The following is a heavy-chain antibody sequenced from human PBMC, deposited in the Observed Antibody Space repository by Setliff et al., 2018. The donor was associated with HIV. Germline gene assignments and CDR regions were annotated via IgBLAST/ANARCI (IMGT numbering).Heavy chain of an antibody. CDR2: IYYSGTT. CDR3: ARDPPGYGDANDY. J-gene: IGHJ4*02. CDR1: GGSVHSGSYY. D-gene: IGHD4-17*01. Sequence: SETLSLTCTVSGGSVHSGSYYWSWVRQPPGKGLEWIGYIYYSGTTYYNPSLKSRVTMSIDTSRNQFSLKVRSVTAADTAVYYCARDPPGYGDANDYWCQGTLVTVSS. V-gene: IGHV4-61*01.